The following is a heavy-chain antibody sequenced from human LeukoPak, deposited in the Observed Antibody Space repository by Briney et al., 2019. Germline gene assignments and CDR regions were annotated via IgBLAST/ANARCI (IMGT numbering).Heavy chain of an antibody. V-gene: IGHV5-51*01. CDR2: IYPADSDI. Sequence: ESLKISCQGPGYSFTNSGIGWVRLMPGKGLEWMGVIYPADSDIRYSPSFKGQVTTSADKSINTAYLQWSSLKASDTAMYYCARQEYCSGGSCYTWFDSWGQGTLVTVSS. J-gene: IGHJ5*01. CDR3: ARQEYCSGGSCYTWFDS. D-gene: IGHD2-15*01. CDR1: GYSFTNSG.